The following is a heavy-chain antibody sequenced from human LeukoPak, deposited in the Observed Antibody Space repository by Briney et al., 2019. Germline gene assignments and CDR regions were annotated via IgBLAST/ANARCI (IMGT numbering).Heavy chain of an antibody. Sequence: ASVKVSFKASGYTFANYGISWVRQAPGQGREWLGWSTPYNGNTKYAQKVQGRVTMTTDTSTNTAYMELTTLRSDDTAVYYCARDVGGSIRGAVAGWDYWGQGTPVTVSS. CDR3: ARDVGGSIRGAVAGWDY. CDR1: GYTFANYG. D-gene: IGHD6-19*01. V-gene: IGHV1-18*01. J-gene: IGHJ4*02. CDR2: STPYNGNT.